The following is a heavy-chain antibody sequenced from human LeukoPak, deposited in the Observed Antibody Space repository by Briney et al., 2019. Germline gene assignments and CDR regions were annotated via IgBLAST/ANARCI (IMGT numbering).Heavy chain of an antibody. Sequence: PEGSLRLSCAASGITFSSHLMCWVRQAQGTGLVWVSSIKGDGTAPNYADSVKGRFTISRDNAKSTLYLQMSSLRVEDTAVYHCVRNFATGDWGQGTLVTVSS. CDR1: GITFSSHL. CDR2: IKGDGTAP. CDR3: VRNFATGD. J-gene: IGHJ4*02. V-gene: IGHV3-74*01. D-gene: IGHD1-14*01.